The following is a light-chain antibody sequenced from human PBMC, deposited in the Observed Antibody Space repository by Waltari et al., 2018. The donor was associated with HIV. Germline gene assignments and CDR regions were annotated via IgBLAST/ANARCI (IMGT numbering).Light chain of an antibody. J-gene: IGLJ2*01. Sequence: SYVLTQPPSVSVATGQTARITCAASNIGSRHVHWYQQKPGQAPVLVVYHDSDRPSGIPERFSGSNSGNTATLTINRVEAGDEADYYCQVWDSSSESVVFGGGAKLTVL. CDR2: HDS. CDR1: NIGSRH. V-gene: IGLV3-21*02. CDR3: QVWDSSSESVV.